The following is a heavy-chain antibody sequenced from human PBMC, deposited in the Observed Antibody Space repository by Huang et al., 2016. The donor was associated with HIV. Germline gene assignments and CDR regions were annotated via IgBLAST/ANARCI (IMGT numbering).Heavy chain of an antibody. CDR2: FYYIGHA. CDR3: ASGEYGKNAYDI. D-gene: IGHD2-2*01. J-gene: IGHJ3*02. CDR1: GGSITRSNHY. Sequence: QLHLQQSGPGLVRPSETLSLICTVSGGSITRSNHYWGWIRQTPGKGLGWIGNFYYIGHASYTPSLKNRVSISIDTSKSQFSLRLSSVIATDTAVYYCASGEYGKNAYDIWGQGTVVTVSA. V-gene: IGHV4-39*01.